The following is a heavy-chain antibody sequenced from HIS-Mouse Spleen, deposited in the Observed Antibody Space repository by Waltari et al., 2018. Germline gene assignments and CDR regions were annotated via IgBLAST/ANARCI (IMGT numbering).Heavy chain of an antibody. CDR3: ARYNALYRLYYFDY. CDR1: GYTFTGYY. D-gene: IGHD2-2*02. V-gene: IGHV1-2*02. CDR2: INPNSGGT. Sequence: QVQLVQSGAEVKKPGASVKVSCKASGYTFTGYYTHWVRQAPGQGLEWMGWINPNSGGTNYAQKFQGGVTMTRDTSISTAYMELSRLRSDDTAVYYCARYNALYRLYYFDYWGQGTLVTVSS. J-gene: IGHJ4*02.